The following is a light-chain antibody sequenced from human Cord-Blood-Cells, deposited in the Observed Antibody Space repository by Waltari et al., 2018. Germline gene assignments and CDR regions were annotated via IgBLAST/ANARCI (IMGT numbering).Light chain of an antibody. CDR3: QQYNSYWT. J-gene: IGKJ1*01. Sequence: DIQMTQSPSTLSASVGDRVTITCRASQSISSWLAWYQQKPGKAPKLLIDDASSLESGVPSRFSGSGSGTEFTLTISSLQPDDFATYYCQQYNSYWTFGQGTK. CDR2: DAS. V-gene: IGKV1-5*01. CDR1: QSISSW.